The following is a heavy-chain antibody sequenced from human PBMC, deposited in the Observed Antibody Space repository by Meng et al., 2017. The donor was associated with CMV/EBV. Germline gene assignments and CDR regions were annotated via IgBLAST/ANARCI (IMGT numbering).Heavy chain of an antibody. V-gene: IGHV4-61*01. CDR2: IYYSGST. Sequence: SETLSLTCTVSGGSISSSSYYWSWIRQPPGKGLEWIGYIYYSGSTNYNPSLKSRVTISVDTSKNQFSLKLSSVTAADTAVYYCARGYCSGGSCYRGYYYGMDVWGQGTTVTVSS. CDR1: GGSISSSSYY. CDR3: ARGYCSGGSCYRGYYYGMDV. J-gene: IGHJ6*02. D-gene: IGHD2-15*01.